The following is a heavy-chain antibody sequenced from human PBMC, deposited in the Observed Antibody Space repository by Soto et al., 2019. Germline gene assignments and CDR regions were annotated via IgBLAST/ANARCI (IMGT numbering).Heavy chain of an antibody. CDR3: ARSLLTSSWYAGS. J-gene: IGHJ5*02. CDR1: GYSISSGYY. CDR2: IYHSGTT. D-gene: IGHD6-13*01. Sequence: PSETLSLTCAVSGYSISSGYYWGWIRQPPGKGLEWIGSIYHSGTTYYNPSLKSRVTISLDTSKNQFSLKLSSVTAADTAVYYCARSLLTSSWYAGSWGQGTLVTV. V-gene: IGHV4-38-2*01.